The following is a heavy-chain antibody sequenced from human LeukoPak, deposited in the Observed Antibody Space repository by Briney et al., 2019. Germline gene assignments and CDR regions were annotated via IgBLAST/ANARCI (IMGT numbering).Heavy chain of an antibody. CDR3: AKDLSGTFYGLDV. CDR2: ISYDGSDK. Sequence: GGSLRLSCEASGFSFNNYGMHWVRQAPGKGLEWVALISYDGSDKYYADSVKGRFTISRDNSKNTLFLQMNSLRAEDTAVYYCAKDLSGTFYGLDVWGQGTTVTVSS. J-gene: IGHJ6*02. V-gene: IGHV3-30*18. D-gene: IGHD1-1*01. CDR1: GFSFNNYG.